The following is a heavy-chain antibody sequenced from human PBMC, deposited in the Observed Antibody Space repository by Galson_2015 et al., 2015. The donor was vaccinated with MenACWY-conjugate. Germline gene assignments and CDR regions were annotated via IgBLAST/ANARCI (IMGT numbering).Heavy chain of an antibody. Sequence: SLRLSCAASGFNFGSYWMHWVRQVPGKGLVWVSRIDRAGSSTTYADSVKGRFTISRDNAKNTLYLQMNSLRAEDTAVYYCARDRQAPTVALPANGFDPWGQGTQVIVSS. J-gene: IGHJ5*02. D-gene: IGHD4-11*01. CDR3: ARDRQAPTVALPANGFDP. CDR2: IDRAGSST. CDR1: GFNFGSYW. V-gene: IGHV3-74*01.